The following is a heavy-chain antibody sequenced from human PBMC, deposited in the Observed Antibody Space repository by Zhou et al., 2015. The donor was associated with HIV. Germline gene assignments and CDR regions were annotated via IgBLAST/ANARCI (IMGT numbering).Heavy chain of an antibody. CDR3: ARGRHLTTAAGPFDI. D-gene: IGHD6-13*01. CDR1: GYIFIGYY. J-gene: IGHJ3*02. V-gene: IGHV1-2*04. Sequence: QVQLVQSGADMKPPGASVKVSCKASGYIFIGYYMHWVRQAPGQKLEWMGWINPNSGVTKYAQKFQGWVTMTRDTSISTAYMELNRLRSDDTAVYYCARGRHLTTAAGPFDIWGRGTLVTVSS. CDR2: INPNSGVT.